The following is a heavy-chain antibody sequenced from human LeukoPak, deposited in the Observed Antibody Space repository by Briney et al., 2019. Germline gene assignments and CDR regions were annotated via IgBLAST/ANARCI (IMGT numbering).Heavy chain of an antibody. D-gene: IGHD4-17*01. CDR3: AKDGDEGYGDYPYYFDY. CDR1: GFTFSSYA. V-gene: IGHV3-23*01. CDR2: ISGSGGST. Sequence: GGSLRLSCAASGFTFSSYAMSWVRQAPGKGLEWVSAISGSGGSTYYADSVKCRFTISRDNSKNTLYLQMNSLRAEDTAVYYCAKDGDEGYGDYPYYFDYWGQGTLVTVSS. J-gene: IGHJ4*02.